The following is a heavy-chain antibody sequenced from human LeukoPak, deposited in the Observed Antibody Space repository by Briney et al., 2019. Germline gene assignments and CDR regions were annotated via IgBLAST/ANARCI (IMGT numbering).Heavy chain of an antibody. CDR2: IYHSGST. CDR1: GGSISSGGYY. J-gene: IGHJ4*02. CDR3: ARGIFSGSYYVDY. Sequence: SETLSLTCTVSGGSISSGGYYWSWIRQPPGKGLEWIGYIYHSGSTYYNPSLKSRVTISVDRSKNQFSLKLSSVTAADTAVYYCARGIFSGSYYVDYWGQGTLVTVSS. V-gene: IGHV4-30-2*01. D-gene: IGHD1-26*01.